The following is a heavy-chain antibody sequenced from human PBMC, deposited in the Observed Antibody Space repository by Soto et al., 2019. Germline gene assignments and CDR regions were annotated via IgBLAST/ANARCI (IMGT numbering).Heavy chain of an antibody. Sequence: QVQLQESGPGLVKPSQTLSLTCTVSGGSISSGDYYWSWIRPPPGKGLEGIGYIYYSGTTYDNPSLKSRVTIAVDTSKNQCSLKLSSVSAADTAVYYCARGGDYWGQGTLVTVSS. J-gene: IGHJ4*02. CDR3: ARGGDY. CDR2: IYYSGTT. CDR1: GGSISSGDYY. V-gene: IGHV4-30-4*01. D-gene: IGHD3-16*01.